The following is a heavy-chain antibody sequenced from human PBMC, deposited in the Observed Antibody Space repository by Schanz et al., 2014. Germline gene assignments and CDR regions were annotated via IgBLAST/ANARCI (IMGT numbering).Heavy chain of an antibody. Sequence: QVHLVESGGGVVQPGGSLRLSCAASGFTFSTYALHWVRQAPGKGLEWVSIVSHDGFTKHYADSVRGRFTLSRDNSKNTVYLQMNSLRAEDTALYFCATDYSGGGCHIWGQGTMVTVSS. CDR1: GFTFSTYA. CDR2: VSHDGFTK. V-gene: IGHV3-30*04. D-gene: IGHD6-19*01. CDR3: ATDYSGGGCHI. J-gene: IGHJ3*02.